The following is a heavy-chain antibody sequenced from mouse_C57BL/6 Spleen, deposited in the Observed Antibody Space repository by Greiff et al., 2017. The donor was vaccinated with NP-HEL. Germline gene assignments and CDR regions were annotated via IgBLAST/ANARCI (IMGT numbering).Heavy chain of an antibody. V-gene: IGHV1-61*01. Sequence: QVQLKQPGAELVRPGSSVKLSCKASGYTFTSYWMDWVKQRPGQGLEWIGNIYPSDSETHYNQKFKDKATLTVDKSSSTAYMQLSSLTSEDSAVYYCARSIYYGSSYGGGSYFDYWGQGTTLTVSS. D-gene: IGHD1-1*01. J-gene: IGHJ2*01. CDR1: GYTFTSYW. CDR2: IYPSDSET. CDR3: ARSIYYGSSYGGGSYFDY.